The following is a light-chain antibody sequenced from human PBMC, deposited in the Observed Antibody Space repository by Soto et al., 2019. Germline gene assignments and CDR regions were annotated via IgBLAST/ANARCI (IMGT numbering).Light chain of an antibody. V-gene: IGKV1-5*03. CDR3: QQFNTPPWT. J-gene: IGKJ1*01. Sequence: DIQMTQSPSTLSASEGDSVTISCRAGQGVILWLTRNNQKLGRAPKLLSCETSIIESGVPSRFSGSGSRTEFTLTICSLKTDEFGTYNCQQFNTPPWTFAQGTKVEIK. CDR1: QGVILW. CDR2: ETS.